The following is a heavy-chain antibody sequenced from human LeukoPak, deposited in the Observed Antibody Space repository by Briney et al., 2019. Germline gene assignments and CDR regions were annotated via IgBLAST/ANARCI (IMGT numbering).Heavy chain of an antibody. CDR2: ISDSGGRT. V-gene: IGHV3-23*01. CDR1: GFTFSNYA. J-gene: IGHJ4*02. Sequence: GGSLRLSCAASGFTFSNYAMSWVRQAPGKGLEWVSTISDSGGRTYYADSVKGRFTISRDSSKNTLYLQMNSLRAEDTAIYYCARSEHSSSSFDYWGQGTLVTVSS. D-gene: IGHD6-6*01. CDR3: ARSEHSSSSFDY.